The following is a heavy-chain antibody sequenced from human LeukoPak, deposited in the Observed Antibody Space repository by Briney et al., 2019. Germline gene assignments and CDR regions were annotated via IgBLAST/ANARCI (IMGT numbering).Heavy chain of an antibody. V-gene: IGHV4-39*01. CDR3: ARFLVGAGPSRDYYYYMDV. J-gene: IGHJ6*03. CDR2: IYYSGST. Sequence: SETLSLTXTVSGGSISSSSYYWGWIRQPPGKGLEWIGSIYYSGSTYYNPSLKSRVTISVDTSKNQFSLKLSSVTAADTAVYYCARFLVGAGPSRDYYYYMDVWGKGTTVTVSS. CDR1: GGSISSSSYY. D-gene: IGHD2-15*01.